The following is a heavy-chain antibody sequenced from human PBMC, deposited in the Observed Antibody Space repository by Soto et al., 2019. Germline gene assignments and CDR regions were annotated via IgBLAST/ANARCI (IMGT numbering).Heavy chain of an antibody. CDR2: MNGDGRTT. V-gene: IGHV3-74*03. J-gene: IGHJ4*02. CDR3: ATAGVDY. Sequence: PGGSLRLSCAASGFTFGDYWLHWVRQPPGKGPEWVSRMNGDGRTTQYADSVKGRFTTSRDNAKSTLHLQMNSLSADATGVYYCATAGVDYWGPGTLVTVSS. CDR1: GFTFGDYW. D-gene: IGHD3-10*01.